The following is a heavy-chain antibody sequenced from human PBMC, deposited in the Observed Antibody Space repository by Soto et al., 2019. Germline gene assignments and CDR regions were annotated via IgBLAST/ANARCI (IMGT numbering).Heavy chain of an antibody. CDR2: VITIFGTA. V-gene: IGHV1-69*05. CDR1: GGTFSSYA. D-gene: IGHD4-17*01. CDR3: ARAGLDYGDEVYPLGDI. Sequence: QVQLVQSGAEVKKPGSSVKVSCKASGGTFSSYAISWVRQAPGPGLEWMGGVITIFGTANYAQKFQGRVTMTSDETTSTSYIEQSSLRSEDSAVYYWARAGLDYGDEVYPLGDIWGHGTMVTVS. J-gene: IGHJ3*02.